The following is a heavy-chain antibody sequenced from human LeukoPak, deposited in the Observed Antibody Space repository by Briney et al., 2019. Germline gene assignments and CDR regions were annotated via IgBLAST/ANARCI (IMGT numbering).Heavy chain of an antibody. D-gene: IGHD4-17*01. J-gene: IGHJ4*02. Sequence: PGGSPRLSCAASGFTFSSYAMTWVRQAPGKGLEWVSVISGSGGTTYYADSVKGRFTISRDNSKNTLYLQMNSLRAEDTAVYYCAKDPSSYGDYDLAFNWGQGTLVTVSS. CDR3: AKDPSSYGDYDLAFN. V-gene: IGHV3-23*01. CDR1: GFTFSSYA. CDR2: ISGSGGTT.